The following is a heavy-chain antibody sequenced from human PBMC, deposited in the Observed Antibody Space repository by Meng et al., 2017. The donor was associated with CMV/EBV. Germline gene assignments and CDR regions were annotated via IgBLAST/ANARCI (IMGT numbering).Heavy chain of an antibody. CDR2: ISGSGGST. CDR3: AKDAHIVVVPAALYY. V-gene: IGHV3-23*01. CDR1: GFTFSSYA. Sequence: GGSLRLSCAASGFTFSSYAMSWVRQAPGKGLEWVSAISGSGGSTYYADSVKGRFTISRDNSKNTLYLQMNSLRAEDTTVYYCAKDAHIVVVPAALYYWGQGTLVTVSS. D-gene: IGHD2-2*01. J-gene: IGHJ4*02.